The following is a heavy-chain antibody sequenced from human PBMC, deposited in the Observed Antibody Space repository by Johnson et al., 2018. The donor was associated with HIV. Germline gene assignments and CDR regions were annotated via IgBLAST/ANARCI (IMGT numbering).Heavy chain of an antibody. J-gene: IGHJ3*02. D-gene: IGHD7-27*01. CDR3: ASPWGGRGLDVFDI. CDR1: GFTVSSNY. Sequence: VQLVESGGGLVQPGGSLRLSCAASGFTVSSNYMSWVRQAPGKGLEWVSVIYSGDSTYYADSVKGRFIISRDNSKHTLYLQMNSLRAEDTAVYYCASPWGGRGLDVFDIWGQGTMVTVSS. CDR2: IYSGDST. V-gene: IGHV3-66*01.